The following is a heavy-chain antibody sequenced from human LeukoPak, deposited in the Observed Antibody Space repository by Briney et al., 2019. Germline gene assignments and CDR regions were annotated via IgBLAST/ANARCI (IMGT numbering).Heavy chain of an antibody. CDR3: VRAPPSSLAAAGTYYFDY. V-gene: IGHV4-59*01. Sequence: SETLSLTCTVSGGSISSYYWSWIRQPPGKGLEWIGYIYYSGSTNYNPSLKSRVTISVDTSKNQFSLKLSSVTAADTAVYYCVRAPPSSLAAAGTYYFDYWGQGTLVTVSS. CDR2: IYYSGST. CDR1: GGSISSYY. D-gene: IGHD6-13*01. J-gene: IGHJ4*02.